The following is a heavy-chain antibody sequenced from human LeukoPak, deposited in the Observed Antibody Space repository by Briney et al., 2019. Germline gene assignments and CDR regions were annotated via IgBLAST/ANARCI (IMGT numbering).Heavy chain of an antibody. CDR2: ISYDGSNK. CDR3: AKDSQYSIPDY. D-gene: IGHD5-18*01. V-gene: IGHV3-30*18. CDR1: GFTFSSYG. Sequence: GRSLRLSCAASGFTFSSYGMPWVRQAPGKGLEWVAVISYDGSNKYYADSVKGRFTISRVNSKNTLYLQMNSLRAEDTAVYYCAKDSQYSIPDYWGQGTLVTVSS. J-gene: IGHJ4*02.